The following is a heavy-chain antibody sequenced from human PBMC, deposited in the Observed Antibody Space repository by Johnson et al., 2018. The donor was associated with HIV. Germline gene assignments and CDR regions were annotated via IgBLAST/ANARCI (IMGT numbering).Heavy chain of an antibody. CDR2: IRYDGSNK. V-gene: IGHV3-30*02. D-gene: IGHD2-8*01. CDR1: GFTFSSYG. J-gene: IGHJ3*02. Sequence: QVQLVESGGGVVQPGGSLRLSCAASGFTFSSYGMHWVRQAPGKGLEWVAFIRYDGSNKYYADSVRGRFAISRDNVKNSLYLQMNSLRAEDTAVYYCARDRGYCTNGVCYYDAFDIWGQGTMVTVS. CDR3: ARDRGYCTNGVCYYDAFDI.